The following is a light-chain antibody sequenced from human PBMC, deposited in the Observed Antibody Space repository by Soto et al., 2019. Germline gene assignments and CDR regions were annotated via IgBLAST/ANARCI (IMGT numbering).Light chain of an antibody. Sequence: DIQMTQSPSSLSASVGDRVTITCRASQDISNYLAWYQQKPGKVPKLLIYAASTLQSGVPARFSSRGSGTDFTLTSSSLQPEDVATYYCQKYNSAPRTFGGGTKVEIK. CDR3: QKYNSAPRT. CDR1: QDISNY. V-gene: IGKV1-27*01. J-gene: IGKJ4*01. CDR2: AAS.